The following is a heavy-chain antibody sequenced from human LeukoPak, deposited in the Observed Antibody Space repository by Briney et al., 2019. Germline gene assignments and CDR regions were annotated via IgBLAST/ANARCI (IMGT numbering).Heavy chain of an antibody. CDR1: VGSINSGNW. CDR2: IYHNGTP. V-gene: IGHV4-4*02. CDR3: ARHFDYDSSTYYSAYDY. J-gene: IGHJ4*02. Sequence: SETLSLTCAVSVGSINSGNWWSWVRQSPGKGLEWIGEIYHNGTPNYNPSLKSRVTISADTFKNHFSLKMTSVTAADTAVYYCARHFDYDSSTYYSAYDYWGQGTLVTVSS. D-gene: IGHD3-22*01.